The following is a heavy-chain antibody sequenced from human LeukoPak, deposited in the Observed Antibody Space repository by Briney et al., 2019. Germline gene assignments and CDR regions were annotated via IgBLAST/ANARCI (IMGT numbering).Heavy chain of an antibody. Sequence: ASVKVSCKASGYTFTSYDINWVRQATGQGLEWMGWMNPNSGNTGYAQKFQGRVTMTRNTSISTAYMELSSLRSEDTAVYYCARGRGWLPQNDYWGQGTLVTVSP. CDR3: ARGRGWLPQNDY. CDR2: MNPNSGNT. D-gene: IGHD5-24*01. V-gene: IGHV1-8*01. CDR1: GYTFTSYD. J-gene: IGHJ4*02.